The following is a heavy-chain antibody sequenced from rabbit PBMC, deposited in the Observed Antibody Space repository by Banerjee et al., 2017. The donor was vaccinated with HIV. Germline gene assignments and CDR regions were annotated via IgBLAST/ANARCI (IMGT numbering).Heavy chain of an antibody. V-gene: IGHV1S47*01. CDR1: GFDFSSNA. J-gene: IGHJ4*01. CDR2: IYTGDGST. Sequence: QEQVEESGGDLVKPEGSLTLTCKASGFDFSSNAMCWVRQAPGKGLEWIGCIYTGDGSTYYASWVNGRFSISKTSSTTVTLQMTSLTAADTATYFCARASSGWGYFNLWGQGTLVTVS. D-gene: IGHD4-1*01. CDR3: ARASSGWGYFNL.